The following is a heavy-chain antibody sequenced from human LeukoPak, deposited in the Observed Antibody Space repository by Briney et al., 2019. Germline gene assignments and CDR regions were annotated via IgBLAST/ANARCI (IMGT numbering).Heavy chain of an antibody. CDR2: IYYSGST. Sequence: SETLSLTCTVSGGSISSYYWSWIRLPPGKGLEWIGYIYYSGSTNYNPSLKSRVTISVDTSKNQFSLKLSSVTAADTAVYYCARARINWFDPWGQGTLVTVSS. D-gene: IGHD3-3*02. CDR3: ARARINWFDP. CDR1: GGSISSYY. J-gene: IGHJ5*02. V-gene: IGHV4-59*01.